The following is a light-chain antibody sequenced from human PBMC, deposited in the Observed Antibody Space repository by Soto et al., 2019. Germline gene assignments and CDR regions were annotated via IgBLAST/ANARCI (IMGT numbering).Light chain of an antibody. CDR3: QQYGNPPPNA. Sequence: EIVLTQSPGTLSLSPGERATLSCRASQSISSSYLAWHQQKPGQAPRVLIYGASSRATGIPDRFSGSGSVTDFTLTISRLEPEDFAVYFCQQYGNPPPNAFGQGTKVEI. CDR2: GAS. V-gene: IGKV3-20*01. J-gene: IGKJ2*01. CDR1: QSISSSY.